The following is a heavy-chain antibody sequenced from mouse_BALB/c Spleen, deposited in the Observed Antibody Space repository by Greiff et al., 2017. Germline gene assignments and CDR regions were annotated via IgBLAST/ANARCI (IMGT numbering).Heavy chain of an antibody. Sequence: EVKLVESGGGLVKPGGSLKLSCAASGFTFSSYAMSWVRQTPEKRLEWVATISSGGSYTYYPDSVKGRFTISRDNAKNTLYLQMSSLRSEDTAMYYCASPYYRYDVGYFDVWGAGTTVTVSS. V-gene: IGHV5-9-3*01. CDR2: ISSGGSYT. D-gene: IGHD2-14*01. CDR1: GFTFSSYA. CDR3: ASPYYRYDVGYFDV. J-gene: IGHJ1*01.